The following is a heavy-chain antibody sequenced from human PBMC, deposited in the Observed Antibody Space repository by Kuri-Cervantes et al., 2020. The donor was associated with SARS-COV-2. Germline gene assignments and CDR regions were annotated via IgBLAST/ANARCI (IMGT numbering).Heavy chain of an antibody. CDR3: ARGSSIAAAVSDY. J-gene: IGHJ4*02. CDR2: MNPNSGNT. D-gene: IGHD6-13*01. Sequence: ASVKVSCKASGYTFTRYAMNWVRQATGQGLEWMGWMNPNSGNTGYAQKFQGRVTMTRNTSISTAYMELSSLRSEDTAVYYCARGSSIAAAVSDYWGQGTLVTVSS. V-gene: IGHV1-8*02. CDR1: GYTFTRYA.